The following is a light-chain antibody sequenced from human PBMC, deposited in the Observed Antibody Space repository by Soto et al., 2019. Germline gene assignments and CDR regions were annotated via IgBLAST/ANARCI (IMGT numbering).Light chain of an antibody. CDR1: QSLLHSGGCNY. J-gene: IGKJ1*01. Sequence: DIVMTQSPLSLPVTPGEPASISCRSSQSLLHSGGCNYLDWYLQKPGQSPQLLIYLGSNRASGVPDRFSGSGSGTDFTLKISRVEAEDVGVYYCMQALQTPRTFGQGTKVEIK. V-gene: IGKV2-28*01. CDR2: LGS. CDR3: MQALQTPRT.